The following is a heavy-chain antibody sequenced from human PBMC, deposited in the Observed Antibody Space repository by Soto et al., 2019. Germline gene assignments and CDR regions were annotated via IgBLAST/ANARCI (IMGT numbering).Heavy chain of an antibody. J-gene: IGHJ6*02. CDR2: IYYSGST. CDR1: GGSISSYY. D-gene: IGHD6-13*01. CDR3: AKQKSSWYGGYYYYGMDV. V-gene: IGHV4-59*01. Sequence: SETLSLTCTVFGGSISSYYWSWIREPPGKGLEWIVYIYYSGSTNYNPSLKSRVTISVDTSKNQFSLKLSSVTAADTAVYYCAKQKSSWYGGYYYYGMDVWGQGTTVTVSS.